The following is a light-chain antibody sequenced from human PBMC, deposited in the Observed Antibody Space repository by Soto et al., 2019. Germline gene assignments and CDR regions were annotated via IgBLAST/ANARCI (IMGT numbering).Light chain of an antibody. CDR2: GAS. J-gene: IGKJ1*01. Sequence: EIVLTQSPGTLSLSPGERATLSCRASQSVSSSYLTWYQQKPGQAPRLLIYGASSRATGIPDRFSGSGSGTDFTLTISRLETEEFAMYYCQQYGSSPRTFGQGTKVEIK. V-gene: IGKV3-20*01. CDR3: QQYGSSPRT. CDR1: QSVSSSY.